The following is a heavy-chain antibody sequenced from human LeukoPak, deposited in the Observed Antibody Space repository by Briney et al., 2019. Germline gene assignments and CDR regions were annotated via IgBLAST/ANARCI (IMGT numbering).Heavy chain of an antibody. CDR1: GFTFSSYA. CDR2: ISGSGGST. J-gene: IGHJ6*03. D-gene: IGHD6-6*01. V-gene: IGHV3-23*01. CDR3: AKDGVAARPYYYMDV. Sequence: EGSLRLSCAASGFTFSSYAMSWVRQAPGKGLEWVSAISGSGGSTYYADSVKGRFTISRDNSKNTLYLQMNSLRAEDTAVYYCAKDGVAARPYYYMDVWGKGTTVTVSS.